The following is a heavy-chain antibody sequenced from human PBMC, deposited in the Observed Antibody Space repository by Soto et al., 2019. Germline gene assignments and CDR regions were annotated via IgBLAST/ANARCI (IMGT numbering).Heavy chain of an antibody. CDR2: IYPGDSDT. CDR3: ARHLHCTNGVCPDDYYYYGMDV. V-gene: IGHV5-51*01. J-gene: IGHJ6*02. D-gene: IGHD2-8*01. CDR1: GYSFTSYW. Sequence: EVQLVQSGAEVKKPGESLKISCKGSGYSFTSYWIGWVRQMPGKGLEWMGIIYPGDSDTRYSPSFQGQVTISADKSISTAYLQWSSLKASDTAMYYCARHLHCTNGVCPDDYYYYGMDVWGQGTTVTVSS.